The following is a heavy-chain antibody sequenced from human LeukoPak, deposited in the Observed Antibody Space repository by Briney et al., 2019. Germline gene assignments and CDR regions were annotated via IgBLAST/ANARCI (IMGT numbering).Heavy chain of an antibody. V-gene: IGHV1-2*02. J-gene: IGHJ5*02. CDR2: INPNSGGT. D-gene: IGHD2-2*01. CDR1: GYTFTGYY. Sequence: ASVKVSCKASGYTFTGYYMHWVRQAPGQGLEWMGWINPNSGGTNYAQKFQGRVTMTRDTSISTAYMELSRLRSDDTAVYYCAREGCSSTGCRVGNWFDPWGQGTLVTVSS. CDR3: AREGCSSTGCRVGNWFDP.